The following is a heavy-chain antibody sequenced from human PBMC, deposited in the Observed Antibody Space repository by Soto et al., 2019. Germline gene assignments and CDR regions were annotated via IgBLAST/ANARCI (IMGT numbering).Heavy chain of an antibody. J-gene: IGHJ6*02. D-gene: IGHD3-3*01. CDR1: GFTFSSYG. CDR2: ISYDGSNK. CDR3: AKVSLEWLAPYYYYGMDV. Sequence: GGSLRLSCAASGFTFSSYGMHWVRQAPGKGLEWVAVISYDGSNKYYADSVKGRFTISRDNSKNTLYLQMNSLRAEDTAVYYCAKVSLEWLAPYYYYGMDVWGQGTTVTVSS. V-gene: IGHV3-30*18.